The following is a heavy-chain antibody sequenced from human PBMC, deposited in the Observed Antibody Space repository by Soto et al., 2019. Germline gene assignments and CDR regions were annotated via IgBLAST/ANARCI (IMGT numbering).Heavy chain of an antibody. D-gene: IGHD2-15*01. V-gene: IGHV3-30-3*01. CDR3: AKAGGLLLDY. CDR2: ISYDGSSK. CDR1: GFTFSSYA. Sequence: QVQLVESGGGVVQPGRSLRLSCAASGFTFSSYAMHWVRQAPGKGLEWVAVISYDGSSKFDAASVKGRFTISRDTSKNTLYLQMNSLRAEDTAVYYCAKAGGLLLDYWGQGTLVTVSS. J-gene: IGHJ4*02.